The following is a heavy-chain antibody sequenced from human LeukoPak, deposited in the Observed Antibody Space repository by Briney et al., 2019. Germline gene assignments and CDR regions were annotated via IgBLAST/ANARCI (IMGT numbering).Heavy chain of an antibody. CDR2: IIPIFGTA. V-gene: IGHV1-69*13. J-gene: IGHJ6*03. CDR1: GGTFSSYA. Sequence: SVNVSCTASGGTFSSYAISWVRQAPGQGLEWMGGIIPIFGTANYAQKFQGRVTITADESTSTAYMELSSLRSEDTAVYYCARNYGSGSYYTPHYYYYMDVWGKGTTVTVSS. D-gene: IGHD3-10*01. CDR3: ARNYGSGSYYTPHYYYYMDV.